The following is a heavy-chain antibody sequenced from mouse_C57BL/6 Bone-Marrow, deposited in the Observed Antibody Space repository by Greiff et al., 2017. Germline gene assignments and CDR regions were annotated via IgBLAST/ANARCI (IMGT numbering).Heavy chain of an antibody. J-gene: IGHJ1*03. CDR1: GYTFTSYD. CDR2: IYPRDGST. CDR3: ASVEFYGSSGDWYFDV. V-gene: IGHV1-85*01. D-gene: IGHD1-1*01. Sequence: QVQLKESGPELVKPGASVKLSCKASGYTFTSYDINWVKQRPGQGLEWIGWIYPRDGSTKYNEKFKGKATLTVDTSSSTADMELHSLTSEDSAVYFCASVEFYGSSGDWYFDVWGTGTTVTVSS.